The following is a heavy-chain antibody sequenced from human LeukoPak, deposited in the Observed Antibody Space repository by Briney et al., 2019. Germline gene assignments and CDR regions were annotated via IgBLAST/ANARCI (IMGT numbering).Heavy chain of an antibody. D-gene: IGHD3-9*01. CDR2: IQTDGSGT. J-gene: IGHJ6*02. Sequence: GGSLRLSCVASGFTFSSYWMHWVRQAPGKGLVWVSRIQTDGSGTIYADSVKGRFTISRDNAKNTLYLQMNSLRVEDTAVYYCAREQSHALNVWGQGTTVTVSS. V-gene: IGHV3-74*01. CDR1: GFTFSSYW. CDR3: AREQSHALNV.